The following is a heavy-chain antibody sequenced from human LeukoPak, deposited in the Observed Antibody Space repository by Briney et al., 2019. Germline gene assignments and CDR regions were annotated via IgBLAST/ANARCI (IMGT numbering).Heavy chain of an antibody. CDR1: GGSFSGYY. Sequence: PSETLSLTCAVYGGSFSGYYWSWIRQPPGKGLEWIGEINHSGSTNYNPSLKSRVTISVDTSKNQFSLKLSSVTAADTAVYHCARGRGAGAYYYDSSGYTPFDYWGQGTLVTVSS. V-gene: IGHV4-34*01. J-gene: IGHJ4*02. CDR2: INHSGST. CDR3: ARGRGAGAYYYDSSGYTPFDY. D-gene: IGHD3-22*01.